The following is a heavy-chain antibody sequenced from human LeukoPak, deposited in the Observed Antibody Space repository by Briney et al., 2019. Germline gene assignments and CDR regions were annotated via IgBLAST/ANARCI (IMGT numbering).Heavy chain of an antibody. CDR2: ISGSGGST. V-gene: IGHV3-23*01. CDR3: AKDGDLGPFYYYYGMDV. J-gene: IGHJ6*02. CDR1: GFTFSSYA. Sequence: GGSLRLSCAASGFTFSSYAMSWVRQAPGKGLEWVSAISGSGGSTYYADSVKGRFTISGDNSKNTLYLQMNSLRAEDTAVYYCAKDGDLGPFYYYYGMDVWGQGTTVTVSS. D-gene: IGHD4-17*01.